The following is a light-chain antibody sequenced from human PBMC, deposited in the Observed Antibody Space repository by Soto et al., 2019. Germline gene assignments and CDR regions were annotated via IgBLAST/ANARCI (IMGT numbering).Light chain of an antibody. V-gene: IGKV1-39*01. Sequence: DIQMTQSPSSLSASVGDRVTITCRASQTIANYLNWYQQKPGKAPKLLIYTASSLQSGVPSRFSGSGSGTDVTLTISTLQPEDFATYYCQQTYITPQTFGQGTKVEIK. CDR3: QQTYITPQT. CDR1: QTIANY. CDR2: TAS. J-gene: IGKJ1*01.